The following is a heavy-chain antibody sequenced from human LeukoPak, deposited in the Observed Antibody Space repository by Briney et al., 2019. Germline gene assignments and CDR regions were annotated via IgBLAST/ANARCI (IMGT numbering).Heavy chain of an antibody. CDR3: ATRGIVVVPVWGDY. CDR2: VDPEDGET. D-gene: IGHD2-2*01. V-gene: IGHV1-69-2*01. Sequence: ASVKVSCKVSGDTFTDYYMHWVQQAPGKGLEWMGLVDPEDGETIYAEKFQGRVTITADTSTDTAYMELSSLRSEDTAVYYCATRGIVVVPVWGDYWGQGTLVTVSS. J-gene: IGHJ4*02. CDR1: GDTFTDYY.